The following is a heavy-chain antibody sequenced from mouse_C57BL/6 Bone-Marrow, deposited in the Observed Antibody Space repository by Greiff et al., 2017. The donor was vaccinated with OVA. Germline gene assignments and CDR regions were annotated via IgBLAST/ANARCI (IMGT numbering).Heavy chain of an antibody. CDR2: IYPGSGST. J-gene: IGHJ3*01. Sequence: VQLQQPGAELVKPGASVKMSCKASGYTFTSYWITWVKQRPGQGLEWIGDIYPGSGSTNYNEKFKSKATLTVDTSSSTAYMQLSSLTSDDSAVYYCARDWDYYGSSFWFAYWGQGTLVTVSA. D-gene: IGHD1-1*01. CDR1: GYTFTSYW. CDR3: ARDWDYYGSSFWFAY. V-gene: IGHV1-55*01.